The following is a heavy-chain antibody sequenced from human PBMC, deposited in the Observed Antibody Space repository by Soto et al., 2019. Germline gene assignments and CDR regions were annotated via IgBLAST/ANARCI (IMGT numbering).Heavy chain of an antibody. CDR2: IHGDGGKI. D-gene: IGHD5-18*01. Sequence: PGGSLRLSCTGSGFPFDDFAINWVRQAPGKGLEWVANIHGDGGKIYYVDSVKGRFTISRDNAKRSLYLQMNSLRAEDTAVYYCARDFYGGYTYGPGDYWGQGALVTVSS. CDR3: ARDFYGGYTYGPGDY. CDR1: GFPFDDFA. J-gene: IGHJ4*02. V-gene: IGHV3-7*01.